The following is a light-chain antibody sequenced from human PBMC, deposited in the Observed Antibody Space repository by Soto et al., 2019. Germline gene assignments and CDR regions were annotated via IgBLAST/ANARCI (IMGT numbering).Light chain of an antibody. J-gene: IGKJ1*01. CDR3: QQYGSSPQWT. V-gene: IGKV3-20*01. CDR2: GAS. Sequence: EIVLTQSPGTLSLSPGERATLSCRARQSVSSSYLAWYQQKPGQAPRILIYGASSRATGIPDRFSGSGSGTDFTLTISRLEPEDFAVYYCQQYGSSPQWTFGQGTKVDIK. CDR1: QSVSSSY.